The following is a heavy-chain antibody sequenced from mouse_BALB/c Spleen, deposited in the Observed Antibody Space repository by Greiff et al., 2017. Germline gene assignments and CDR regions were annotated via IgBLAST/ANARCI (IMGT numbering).Heavy chain of an antibody. D-gene: IGHD4-1*01. J-gene: IGHJ4*01. CDR2: ISYSGST. V-gene: IGHV3-2*02. CDR1: GYSITSDYA. Sequence: EVKLMESGPGLVKPSQSLSLTCTVTGYSITSDYAWNWIRQFPGNKLEWMGYISYSGSTSYNPSLKSRISITRDTSKNQFFLQLNSVTTEDTATYYCARLGRAMDYWGQGTSVTVSS. CDR3: ARLGRAMDY.